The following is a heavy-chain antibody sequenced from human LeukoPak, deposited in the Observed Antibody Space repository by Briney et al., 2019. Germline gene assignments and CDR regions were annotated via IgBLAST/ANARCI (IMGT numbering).Heavy chain of an antibody. CDR1: GGSFSGYY. Sequence: AETLSLTCAVYGGSFSGYYWSWIRQPPGKGLEWIGEINHSGSTNYNPSLKSRVTISVDTSKNQFSLKLSSVTAADTAVYYCARGLNRFDYWGQGTLVTVSS. CDR3: ARGLNRFDY. CDR2: INHSGST. V-gene: IGHV4-34*01. D-gene: IGHD3-16*02. J-gene: IGHJ4*02.